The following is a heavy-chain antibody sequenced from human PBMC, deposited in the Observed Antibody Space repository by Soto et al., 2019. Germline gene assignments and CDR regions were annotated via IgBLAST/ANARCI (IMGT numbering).Heavy chain of an antibody. CDR1: GFTFSSYG. CDR3: ARDLTYDSSGYSY. J-gene: IGHJ4*02. V-gene: IGHV3-33*01. Sequence: PGGSLRLSCAASGFTFSSYGMHWVRQAPGKGLEWVAVIWYDGSNKYYADSVKGRFTISRDNSKNTLYLQMNSLRAEDTAVYYCARDLTYDSSGYSYWGQGTLVTAPQ. CDR2: IWYDGSNK. D-gene: IGHD3-22*01.